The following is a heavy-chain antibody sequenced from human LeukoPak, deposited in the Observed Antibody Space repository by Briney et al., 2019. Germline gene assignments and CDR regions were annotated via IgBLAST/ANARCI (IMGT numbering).Heavy chain of an antibody. CDR3: AKERTQTYYDFWSGRAYYYYGMDV. J-gene: IGHJ6*02. CDR2: ISYDGSNI. Sequence: GRSLRLSCAASGFTFSSYGMHWVRQAPGKGLEWVAVISYDGSNIYYADSVKGRFTISRDSSKNTLCLQMNSLRAEDTAVYYCAKERTQTYYDFWSGRAYYYYGMDVWGQGTTVTVSS. CDR1: GFTFSSYG. D-gene: IGHD3-3*01. V-gene: IGHV3-30*18.